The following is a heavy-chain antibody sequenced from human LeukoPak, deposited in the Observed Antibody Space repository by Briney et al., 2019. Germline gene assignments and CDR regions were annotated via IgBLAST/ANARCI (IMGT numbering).Heavy chain of an antibody. CDR1: GGTFSSYA. Sequence: SVKVSCKASGGTFSSYAISWVRQAPGQGLEWMGGIIPISGTANYAQKFQGRVTITADESTSTAYMELSSLRSEDTAVYYCARDPMACSSTSCWGHYYYYGMDVWGKGTTVTVSS. CDR3: ARDPMACSSTSCWGHYYYYGMDV. V-gene: IGHV1-69*13. CDR2: IIPISGTA. D-gene: IGHD2-2*01. J-gene: IGHJ6*04.